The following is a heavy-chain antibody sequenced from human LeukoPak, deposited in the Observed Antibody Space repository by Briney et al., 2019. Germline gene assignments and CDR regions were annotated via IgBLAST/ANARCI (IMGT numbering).Heavy chain of an antibody. Sequence: TGGSLRLSCAASGFTFSSYGMHWVRQAPGKGLEWVAFIRYDGSNKYYADSVKGRFTISRDNSKNTLYLQMNSLRAEDTAVYYCAKGRYLYYYDTSGYYDYWGQGTLVTVSS. V-gene: IGHV3-30*02. CDR1: GFTFSSYG. J-gene: IGHJ4*02. CDR3: AKGRYLYYYDTSGYYDY. D-gene: IGHD3-22*01. CDR2: IRYDGSNK.